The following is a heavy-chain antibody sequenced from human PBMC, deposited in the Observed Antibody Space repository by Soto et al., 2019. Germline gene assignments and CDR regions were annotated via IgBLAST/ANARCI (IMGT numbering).Heavy chain of an antibody. Sequence: SETLSLTCTVSGGSISSYYWSWIRQPPGKGLEWIGYIYYSGSNNYNPSLKSRVTISVYTSKNQLSLKLSSVTAADTAVYYCARLVGATTFDYWGQGTLVTVSS. CDR1: GGSISSYY. D-gene: IGHD1-26*01. V-gene: IGHV4-59*01. CDR2: IYYSGSN. CDR3: ARLVGATTFDY. J-gene: IGHJ4*02.